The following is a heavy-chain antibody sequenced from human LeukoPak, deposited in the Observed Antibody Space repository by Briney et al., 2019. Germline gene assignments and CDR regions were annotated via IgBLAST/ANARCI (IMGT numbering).Heavy chain of an antibody. Sequence: KSSETLSLTCTVCGGSISSGGYYWRWIRQPPGKGLERIGYIYHSGSTYYNPSLKSRVTISVDRSKNQFSLKLSSVTAADTAVYYCARASRDGYNPDAFDIWGQGIMVTVSS. J-gene: IGHJ3*02. CDR3: ARASRDGYNPDAFDI. CDR1: GGSISSGGYY. D-gene: IGHD5-24*01. CDR2: IYHSGST. V-gene: IGHV4-30-2*01.